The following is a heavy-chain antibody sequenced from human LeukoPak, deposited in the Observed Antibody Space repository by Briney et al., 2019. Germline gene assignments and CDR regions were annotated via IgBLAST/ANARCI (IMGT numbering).Heavy chain of an antibody. D-gene: IGHD6-13*01. CDR3: ARVVAAAVELDY. Sequence: KTSETLSLTCTVSGGSISSSSYYWGWIRQPPGKGLEWIGSIYYSGSTYYNPSLKSRVTISVDTSKNQFSLKLSSVTAADTAVYYCARVVAAAVELDYWGQGTLVTVSS. CDR1: GGSISSSSYY. CDR2: IYYSGST. V-gene: IGHV4-39*07. J-gene: IGHJ4*02.